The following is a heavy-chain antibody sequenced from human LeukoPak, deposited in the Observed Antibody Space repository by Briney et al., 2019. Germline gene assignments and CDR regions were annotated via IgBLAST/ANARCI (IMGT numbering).Heavy chain of an antibody. V-gene: IGHV3-74*03. CDR2: INERGTDS. D-gene: IGHD1-1*01. Sequence: PGRSLRLSCAASGFTFSGHWIHWVRQPPGMGLVWVSRINERGTDSMYAESVKGRFTISRDNAKNTVYLQMNSLRAEDTAVYYCVRDETLWTLDWWGQGTLVSVSS. CDR3: VRDETLWTLDW. CDR1: GFTFSGHW. J-gene: IGHJ4*02.